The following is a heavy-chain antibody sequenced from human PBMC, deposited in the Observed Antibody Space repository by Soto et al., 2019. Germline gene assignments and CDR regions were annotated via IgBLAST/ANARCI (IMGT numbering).Heavy chain of an antibody. CDR1: GGSISSGGCY. CDR3: ARAFREGWQYYDFWSGYFAPNYGMDV. D-gene: IGHD3-3*01. CDR2: IYYSGST. J-gene: IGHJ6*02. Sequence: SETQSLTSTVSGGSISSGGCYWSWIRQHPGKGLEWIGYIYYSGSTYYNPSLKSRVTISVDTSKNQFSLKLSSVTAADTAVYYCARAFREGWQYYDFWSGYFAPNYGMDVWGQGTTVTVSS. V-gene: IGHV4-31*03.